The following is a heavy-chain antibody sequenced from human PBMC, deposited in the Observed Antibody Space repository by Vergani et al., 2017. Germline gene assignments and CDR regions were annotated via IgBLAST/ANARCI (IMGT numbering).Heavy chain of an antibody. CDR1: GFTFTSDW. J-gene: IGHJ4*02. CDR2: IRNDGTI. V-gene: IGHV3-15*02. D-gene: IGHD3/OR15-3a*01. Sequence: VYVVESGGTLVKPGESLRLSCAASGFTFTSDWMSWVRQAPGKGLEWVGRIRNDGTIEYPAPVKGRFAISRDDSKNTVFLQMNSLKTDDTAVYFCVADVPSQRSQIDFWGRGTLVTVSS. CDR3: VADVPSQRSQIDF.